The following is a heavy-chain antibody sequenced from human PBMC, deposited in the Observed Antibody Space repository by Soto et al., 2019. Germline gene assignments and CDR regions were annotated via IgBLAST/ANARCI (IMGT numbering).Heavy chain of an antibody. Sequence: GASVKVSCKASGYTFTGYYIHWVRQAPGQGLEWMGWIDPNSGGTHYAPKFQGRVAMTRAASINTAYMELNRLRSDDTAVYYCAKNGPPLGAWFDPWGQGTLVTVSS. CDR1: GYTFTGYY. CDR3: AKNGPPLGAWFDP. CDR2: IDPNSGGT. V-gene: IGHV1-2*02. D-gene: IGHD2-8*01. J-gene: IGHJ5*02.